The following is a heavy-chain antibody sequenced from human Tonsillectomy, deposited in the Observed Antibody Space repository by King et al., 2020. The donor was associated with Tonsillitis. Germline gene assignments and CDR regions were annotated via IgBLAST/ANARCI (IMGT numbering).Heavy chain of an antibody. V-gene: IGHV1-18*04. D-gene: IGHD3-9*01. CDR2: ISAYNGNT. CDR3: ARAEIHYDILTGSVNPDY. J-gene: IGHJ4*02. Sequence: QVQLVESGAEVKKPGASVKVSCKASGYTFTSYGISWVRQAPGQGLEWMGWISAYNGNTNYAQKLQGRVTMTTDTSTNTAYMELRSLRSDDTAVYYCARAEIHYDILTGSVNPDYWGQGTLVTVSS. CDR1: GYTFTSYG.